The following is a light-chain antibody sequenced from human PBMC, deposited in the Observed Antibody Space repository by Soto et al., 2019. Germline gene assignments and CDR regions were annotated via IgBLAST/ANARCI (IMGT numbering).Light chain of an antibody. J-gene: IGKJ5*01. CDR2: GAS. Sequence: MVISQSSANQSESPGERATLSCRASQSVSSNLAWYQQKPGQAPRLLIYGASTRATGIPARFSGSGSGTEFTLTISSLQFEDFAVIRGQHHNKGLPLTCGQGTGLDIK. CDR1: QSVSSN. CDR3: QHHNKGLPLT. V-gene: IGKV3-15*01.